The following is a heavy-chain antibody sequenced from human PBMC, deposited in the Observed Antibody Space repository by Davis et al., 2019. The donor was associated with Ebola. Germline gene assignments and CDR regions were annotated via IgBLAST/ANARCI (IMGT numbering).Heavy chain of an antibody. V-gene: IGHV3-30-3*01. J-gene: IGHJ4*02. CDR3: ARARWFRESHFDY. D-gene: IGHD3-10*01. CDR2: ISYDGSNK. CDR1: GFTFSSYA. Sequence: GESLKISCVAYGFTFSSYAMHWVRQAPGKGLEWVAVISYDGSNKYYADSVKGRFTISRDNAKNSLYLQMNSLRAEDTAVYYCARARWFRESHFDYWGQGTLVTVSS.